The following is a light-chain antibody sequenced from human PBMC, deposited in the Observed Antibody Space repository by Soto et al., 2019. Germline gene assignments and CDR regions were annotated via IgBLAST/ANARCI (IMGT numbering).Light chain of an antibody. J-gene: IGLJ2*01. V-gene: IGLV1-40*01. CDR1: NSNIGAGYD. CDR3: QSYDSSLSGSV. Sequence: QSVLTQPPSMSGAPGQRVTSSCTGCNSNIGAGYDVHWYQQLPGTAPKLLLYGNTNRPSGVPDRFSGSKSGTSASLAITGLQADDEADYYCQSYDSSLSGSVFGGGTKVTVL. CDR2: GNT.